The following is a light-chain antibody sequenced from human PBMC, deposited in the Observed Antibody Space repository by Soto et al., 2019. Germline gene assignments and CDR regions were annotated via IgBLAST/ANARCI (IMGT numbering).Light chain of an antibody. CDR2: DAS. V-gene: IGKV3D-11*03. Sequence: VLRQSPGTLSVSPGERATLSCGASQRVSSNVAWYQQKPGQAPRLLIYDASNRATGIPDRFSGSGSGTDFTLTISRLEPEDFAVYYCQQRGGSPPTWTSGQGTKV. CDR3: QQRGGSPPTWT. CDR1: QRVSSN. J-gene: IGKJ1*01.